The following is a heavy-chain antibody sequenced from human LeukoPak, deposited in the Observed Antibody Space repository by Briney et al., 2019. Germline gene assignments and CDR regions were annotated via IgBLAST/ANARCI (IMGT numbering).Heavy chain of an antibody. J-gene: IGHJ6*03. D-gene: IGHD3-10*01. Sequence: PVKVSCKASGGTFSSYAFSWVRQAPGQGLEWMGGIIPKFGTLNYAQKFQGRVTITAAESASTTYMELSSLRSEDTAVYYCARNGYYGSGSPTYYYYMDVWGKGTTVTVSS. CDR1: GGTFSSYA. V-gene: IGHV1-69*13. CDR2: IIPKFGTL. CDR3: ARNGYYGSGSPTYYYYMDV.